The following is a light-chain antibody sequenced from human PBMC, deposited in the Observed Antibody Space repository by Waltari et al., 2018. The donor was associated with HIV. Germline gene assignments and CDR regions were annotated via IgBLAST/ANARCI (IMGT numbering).Light chain of an antibody. Sequence: QSVLTQPPSVSAAPGQKVTISCSGSSSNIGNDYVSWYQHVPGAAPRLLMYDNNTRPSGIPDLFSGSKSGASATLDITGLQTGDEADYYCGTWDPRLSAGVFGGGTKLTVL. CDR1: SSNIGNDY. V-gene: IGLV1-51*01. J-gene: IGLJ3*02. CDR3: GTWDPRLSAGV. CDR2: DNN.